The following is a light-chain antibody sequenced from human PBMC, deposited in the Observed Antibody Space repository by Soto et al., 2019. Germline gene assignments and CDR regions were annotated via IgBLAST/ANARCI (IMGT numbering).Light chain of an antibody. CDR2: GNS. CDR1: SSNIGAGYD. Sequence: QSVLTQPPSVSGAPGQRVTISCTGSSSNIGAGYDVHWYQQLPGTAPKLLIYGNSNRPSGVPDRFSGSKSGTSASLAITGLQAEDEADYSCSSYAGSATVVFGGGTKLTVL. J-gene: IGLJ2*01. CDR3: SSYAGSATVV. V-gene: IGLV1-40*01.